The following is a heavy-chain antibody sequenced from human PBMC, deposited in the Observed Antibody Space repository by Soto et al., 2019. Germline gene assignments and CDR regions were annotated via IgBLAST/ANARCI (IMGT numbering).Heavy chain of an antibody. D-gene: IGHD2-8*01. CDR2: ISSNGANT. J-gene: IGHJ4*01. Sequence: GGSLRLSCAASGFTFDSPYSHAMSWVRQSPGKGPEWVSTISSNGANTHYAESVKGRFTISKDPSRNTVHLHMTSLRAEDTATYFCVSWVSAHFDYWGHGTPVTVSS. CDR1: GFTFDSPYSHA. CDR3: VSWVSAHFDY. V-gene: IGHV3-23*01.